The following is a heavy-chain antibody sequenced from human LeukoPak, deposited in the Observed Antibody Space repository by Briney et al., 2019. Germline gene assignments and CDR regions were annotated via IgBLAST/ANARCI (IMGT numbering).Heavy chain of an antibody. CDR3: TTLGYHLDS. CDR2: IAGSDTTT. J-gene: IGHJ4*02. V-gene: IGHV3-48*03. D-gene: IGHD3-22*01. Sequence: GGSLRLSCAASGFPLSAYEMNWVRQAPGKGLGWVSYIAGSDTTTYYADSVKGRFTIFRDNAKNSLYLQMNSLRAEDTALYYCTTLGYHLDSWGQGTLVTVSS. CDR1: GFPLSAYE.